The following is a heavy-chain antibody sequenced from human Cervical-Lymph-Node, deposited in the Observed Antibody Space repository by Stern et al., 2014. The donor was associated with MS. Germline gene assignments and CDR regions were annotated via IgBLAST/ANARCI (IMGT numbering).Heavy chain of an antibody. D-gene: IGHD2-21*01. CDR2: ISVSGDST. CDR1: GFTFSSYA. V-gene: IGHV3-23*04. Sequence: EVQLVESGGGLVQPGRSLRLSCAASGFTFSSYAMSWVRQAPGRGLEWVSTISVSGDSTYYADSVKCRFTISRDNSKNTLYLQMNNLRAEDTAVYYCAKLVVVNKGIWGQGTMVTVSS. J-gene: IGHJ3*02. CDR3: AKLVVVNKGI.